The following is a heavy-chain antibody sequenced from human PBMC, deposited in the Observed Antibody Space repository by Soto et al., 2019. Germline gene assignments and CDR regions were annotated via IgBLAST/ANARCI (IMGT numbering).Heavy chain of an antibody. V-gene: IGHV3-64*01. Sequence: EVQLVESGGGLVQPGGSLRLSCAASGFTFSTYAMQWVRQAPWKGLEFVSSISSNGGTTNYAYSVKGRFTISRDNSRDTLYLQMGSLRPEDMAVYYCARDGRAMNDYWGQGTLVTVSS. CDR1: GFTFSTYA. CDR3: ARDGRAMNDY. D-gene: IGHD5-18*01. CDR2: ISSNGGTT. J-gene: IGHJ4*02.